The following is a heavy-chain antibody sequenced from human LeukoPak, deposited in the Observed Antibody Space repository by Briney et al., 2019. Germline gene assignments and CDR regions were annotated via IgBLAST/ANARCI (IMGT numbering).Heavy chain of an antibody. CDR3: AKQLSSNAN. Sequence: PGGSLRLSCAASGFTFSAYSMNWFRQAPGKGLEWVANTNQDGSEKYYADSVKGRFTISRDNAKNSLYLQMNGLRAEDTAVYYCAKQLSSNANWGQGTLVTVSS. V-gene: IGHV3-7*01. CDR1: GFTFSAYS. CDR2: TNQDGSEK. D-gene: IGHD5-18*01. J-gene: IGHJ4*02.